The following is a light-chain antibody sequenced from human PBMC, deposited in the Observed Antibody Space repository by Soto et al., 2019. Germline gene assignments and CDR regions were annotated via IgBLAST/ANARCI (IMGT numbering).Light chain of an antibody. CDR2: DRN. J-gene: IGLJ3*02. V-gene: IGLV1-51*01. CDR1: SSNIGENY. Sequence: QSVLTQPPSVSAAPGQRVTISCSGSSSNIGENYVSWYQQLPGTAPKVLIYDRNMRPSGIPYRSSGSKSGTSATLDITGLQTGDEAEYYCGTLDNSLRAGVFGGGTKLTVL. CDR3: GTLDNSLRAGV.